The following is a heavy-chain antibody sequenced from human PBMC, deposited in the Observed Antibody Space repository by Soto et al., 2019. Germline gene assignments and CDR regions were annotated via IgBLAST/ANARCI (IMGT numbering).Heavy chain of an antibody. CDR2: IKQDGSEK. CDR3: AGSTSSWGV. J-gene: IGHJ6*04. D-gene: IGHD6-13*01. CDR1: GFTSSNYW. Sequence: EVQVVESGGGLVQPGGSLRLSCVASGFTSSNYWMNWVRQAPGKGLEWVANIKQDGSEKNYVDSVKGRFTISRENAKNSLYLQMNSLIADDTSVYYCAGSTSSWGVWGKGTTVTVSS. V-gene: IGHV3-7*01.